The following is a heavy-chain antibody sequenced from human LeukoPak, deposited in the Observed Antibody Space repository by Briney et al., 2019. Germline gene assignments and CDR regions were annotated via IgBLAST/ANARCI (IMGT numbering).Heavy chain of an antibody. D-gene: IGHD3-22*01. CDR3: ARHREYYESSGYGTSFDY. V-gene: IGHV4-59*08. Sequence: SETLSLSCTVSGGSISSYFWSWIRQPPGKGLEWIGHIFYSGSTNYNPSLKSRVTISEDTSKNQFSLKLTSVTAADTAVYYCARHREYYESSGYGTSFDYWGQGTLVTVSS. CDR1: GGSISSYF. CDR2: IFYSGST. J-gene: IGHJ4*02.